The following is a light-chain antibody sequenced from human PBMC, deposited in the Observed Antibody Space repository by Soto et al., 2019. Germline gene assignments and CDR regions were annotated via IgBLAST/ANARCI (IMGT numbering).Light chain of an antibody. CDR3: QQYGSTPVT. J-gene: IGKJ2*01. CDR2: AVS. V-gene: IGKV3-20*01. Sequence: EIVLTQSPGTLSLSPGDRATLSCRASQSVSADYLAWYQQKPGQAPRLLIYAVSTRATGIPDRFGGSGSGTDFTLTISRLDPEDFAVYFCQQYGSTPVTFGQGTKLEI. CDR1: QSVSADY.